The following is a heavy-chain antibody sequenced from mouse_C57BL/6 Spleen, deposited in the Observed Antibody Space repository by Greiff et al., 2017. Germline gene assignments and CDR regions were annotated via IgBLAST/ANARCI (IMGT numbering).Heavy chain of an antibody. V-gene: IGHV1-52*01. J-gene: IGHJ2*01. CDR1: GYTFTSYW. Sequence: QVQLQQPGAELVRPGSSVKLSCKASGYTFTSYWMHWVKQRPIQGLEWIGNIDPSDSETHYNQKFKDKATLTVDKSSSTAYMQLRILTSEDSAVYYCARLYDGYYYFDYWGQGTTLTVSS. CDR3: ARLYDGYYYFDY. D-gene: IGHD2-3*01. CDR2: IDPSDSET.